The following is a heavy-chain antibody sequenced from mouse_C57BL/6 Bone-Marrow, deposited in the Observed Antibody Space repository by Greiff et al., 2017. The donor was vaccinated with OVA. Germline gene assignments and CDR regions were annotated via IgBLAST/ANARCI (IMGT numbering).Heavy chain of an antibody. D-gene: IGHD1-1*01. V-gene: IGHV1-26*01. CDR2: INPNNGGI. J-gene: IGHJ2*01. CDR1: GYTFTDYY. CDR3: ARGGITTIVPYYFDY. Sequence: VQLQQSGPELVKPGASVKISCKASGYTFTDYYMNWVKQSHGKSLEWIGDINPNNGGISYNQKFKGKATLTVDKSSTTAYMELRSLTSEDSAVYYCARGGITTIVPYYFDYWGQGTTLTVSS.